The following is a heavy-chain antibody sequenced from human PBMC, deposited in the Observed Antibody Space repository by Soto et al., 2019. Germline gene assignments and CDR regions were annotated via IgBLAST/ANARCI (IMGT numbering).Heavy chain of an antibody. Sequence: GESLKISCKGSGYSFTSYWINWVRQMPGKGLEWMGRIDPSVSYTDYSPSFQGHVTISADKSINTAYLQWSSLEASDTASYYCASYSHGNYYDYNGLDVWGQGTTVTVSS. V-gene: IGHV5-10-1*01. CDR2: IDPSVSYT. CDR1: GYSFTSYW. D-gene: IGHD5-18*01. J-gene: IGHJ6*02. CDR3: ASYSHGNYYDYNGLDV.